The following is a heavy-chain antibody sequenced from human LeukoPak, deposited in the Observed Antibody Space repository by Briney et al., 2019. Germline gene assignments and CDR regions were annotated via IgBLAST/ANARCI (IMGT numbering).Heavy chain of an antibody. V-gene: IGHV4-59*08. CDR2: IYYSGST. D-gene: IGHD6-13*01. CDR3: ARSKRDSSSWYSDVFDY. CDR1: GGSISSYY. J-gene: IGHJ4*02. Sequence: SETLSLTCTVSGGSISSYYWSWIRQPPGKGLEWIGYIYYSGSTNYNPSLKSRVTISVDTSKNQFSLKLSSVTAADTAVYYCARSKRDSSSWYSDVFDYWGQGTLVTVSS.